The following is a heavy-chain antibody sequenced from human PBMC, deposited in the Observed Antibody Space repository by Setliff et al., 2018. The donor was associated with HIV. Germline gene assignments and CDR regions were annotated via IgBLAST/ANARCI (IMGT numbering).Heavy chain of an antibody. CDR1: GDSITSYY. V-gene: IGHV4-59*01. Sequence: TCNVSGDSITSYYWSWIRLPPGKGLEWIGNIYYRGSTNYNPSLKSRVTISVDMSKNQFSLKLSSVTAADTAVYYCARADLGPRYMDVWGKGTTVTVSS. CDR2: IYYRGST. D-gene: IGHD3-16*01. J-gene: IGHJ6*03. CDR3: ARADLGPRYMDV.